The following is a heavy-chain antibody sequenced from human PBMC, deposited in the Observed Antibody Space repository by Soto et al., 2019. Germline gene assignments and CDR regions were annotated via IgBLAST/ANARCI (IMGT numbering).Heavy chain of an antibody. CDR2: ISGDGSSS. V-gene: IGHV3-74*01. CDR1: GFSFSSYW. D-gene: IGHD3-10*01. J-gene: IGHJ6*02. CDR3: ARGGLVATLGRGIKEYIGMDV. Sequence: EVQLVESGGGLVQPGGSLRLSCAASGFSFSSYWIHWVRQVPGKGLVWVSRISGDGSSSSFADSVRGRFTTSRDNGKNTLYLQMYNLRAEDTAVYYCARGGLVATLGRGIKEYIGMDVWGQGTTVTVSS.